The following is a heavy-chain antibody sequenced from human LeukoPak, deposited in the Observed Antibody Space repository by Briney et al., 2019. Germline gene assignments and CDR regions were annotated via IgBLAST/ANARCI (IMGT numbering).Heavy chain of an antibody. J-gene: IGHJ4*02. V-gene: IGHV1-18*01. CDR3: ARGTYGDY. D-gene: IGHD3-10*01. CDR2: INPNSGGT. CDR1: GYSFTSYD. Sequence: ASVKVSCKASGYSFTSYDINWVRQATGQGLEWMGWINPNSGGTNYAQKFQGRVTMTTDTSTSTVYMELRSLRSDDTAVYYCARGTYGDYWGQGTLVTVSS.